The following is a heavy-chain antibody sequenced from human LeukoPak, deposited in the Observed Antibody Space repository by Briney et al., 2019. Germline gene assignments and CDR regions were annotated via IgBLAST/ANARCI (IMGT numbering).Heavy chain of an antibody. CDR3: AKGVGTTMAYYFDY. CDR2: VSDSSNTI. D-gene: IGHD1-26*01. CDR1: RFTFSNYA. J-gene: IGHJ4*02. V-gene: IGHV3-23*01. Sequence: PGGSLRLSCAASRFTFSNYAMSWVRQAPGKGLEWVSGVSDSSNTIYYADSVKGRFTISRDNSKNTVYLQMTSLRAEDTALYYCAKGVGTTMAYYFDYWGQGTLVTVSS.